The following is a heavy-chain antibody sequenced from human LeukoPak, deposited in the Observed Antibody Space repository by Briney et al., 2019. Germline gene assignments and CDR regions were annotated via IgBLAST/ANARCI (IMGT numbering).Heavy chain of an antibody. V-gene: IGHV4-31*03. CDR2: IYYSGST. CDR3: ALTYYDILTGSPFDY. J-gene: IGHJ4*02. D-gene: IGHD3-9*01. Sequence: SETLSLTCTVSGGSISSGGYYWSWIRQHPGKGLEWIGYIYYSGSTYYNPSLKSRVTISVGTSKNQFSLKLSSVTAADTAVYYCALTYYDILTGSPFDYWGQGTLITVSS. CDR1: GGSISSGGYY.